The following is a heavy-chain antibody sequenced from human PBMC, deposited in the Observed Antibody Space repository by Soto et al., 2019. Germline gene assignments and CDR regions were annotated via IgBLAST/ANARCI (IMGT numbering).Heavy chain of an antibody. J-gene: IGHJ5*02. CDR2: INHSGST. CDR3: ARGRPYYDFWSGYYFRRYNWFDP. Sequence: PSETLSLTCAVYGGSFSGYYWSWIRQPPGKGLEWIGEINHSGSTSYNPSLKSRVTISVDTSKNQFSLKLSSVTAADTAVYYCARGRPYYDFWSGYYFRRYNWFDPWGQGTLVTV. V-gene: IGHV4-34*01. CDR1: GGSFSGYY. D-gene: IGHD3-3*01.